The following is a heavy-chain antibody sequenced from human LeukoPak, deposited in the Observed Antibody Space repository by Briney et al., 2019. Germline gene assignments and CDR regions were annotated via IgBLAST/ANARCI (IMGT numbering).Heavy chain of an antibody. D-gene: IGHD4-17*01. V-gene: IGHV4-39*07. Sequence: PSETLSLTCTVSGGSISSSSYYWGWIRQPPGKGLEWIGSIYYSGSTNYNPSLKSRVTISVDTSKNQFSLKLSSVTAADTAVYYCAREKYGPLDVWGQGTTVTVSS. CDR2: IYYSGST. CDR3: AREKYGPLDV. CDR1: GGSISSSSYY. J-gene: IGHJ6*02.